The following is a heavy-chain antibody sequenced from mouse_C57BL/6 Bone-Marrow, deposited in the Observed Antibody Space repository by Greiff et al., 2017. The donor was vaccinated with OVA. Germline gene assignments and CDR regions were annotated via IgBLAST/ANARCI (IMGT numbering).Heavy chain of an antibody. D-gene: IGHD1-1*01. CDR3: AHYGSRLYRHY. CDR2: IAPSDSYI. V-gene: IGHV1-59*01. CDR1: GYTFTNYW. Sequence: QVQLQQPGAELVRPGTSVKLSCKASGYTFTNYWMHWVKQRPGQGLEWIGVIAPSDSYINYNQKFKGRATLTVDTSSSTAYMHLSSRPSEDSAVYDFAHYGSRLYRHYWGQGTSLTVSS. J-gene: IGHJ2*02.